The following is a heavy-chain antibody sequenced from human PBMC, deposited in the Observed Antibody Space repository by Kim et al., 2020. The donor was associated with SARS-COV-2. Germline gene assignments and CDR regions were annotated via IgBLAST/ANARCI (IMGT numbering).Heavy chain of an antibody. CDR3: AKDGYYDFWSGYYTD. J-gene: IGHJ4*02. D-gene: IGHD3-3*01. V-gene: IGHV3-23*01. Sequence: VKGRFTISRDNSKNTLYLQMNSLGAEDTAVYYCAKDGYYDFWSGYYTDWGQGTLVTVSS.